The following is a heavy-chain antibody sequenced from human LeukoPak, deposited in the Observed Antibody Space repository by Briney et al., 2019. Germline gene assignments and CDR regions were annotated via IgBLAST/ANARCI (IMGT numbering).Heavy chain of an antibody. CDR1: GYTFTGYY. J-gene: IGHJ4*02. V-gene: IGHV1-2*02. CDR2: INPNSGGT. D-gene: IGHD2-2*03. Sequence: GASVKVSCKASGYTFTGYYIHWVRQAPGQGLEWMGWINPNSGGTNYAQKFQGRVTMTRDTSISTAYMELSRLRSDDTAVYYCARVFGYCSSTSCYSPFDYWGQGTLVTVSS. CDR3: ARVFGYCSSTSCYSPFDY.